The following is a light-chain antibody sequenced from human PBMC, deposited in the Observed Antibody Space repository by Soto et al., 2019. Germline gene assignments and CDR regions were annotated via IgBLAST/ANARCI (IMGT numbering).Light chain of an antibody. CDR3: QQSYSAPRT. V-gene: IGKV1-39*01. J-gene: IGKJ2*01. CDR2: DAT. Sequence: DIQMTQSPSSLSASVGDRVTITCRASQNIATYLNWYQQKPGKAPKLLVYDATRLQTGVPSRFRGSASGTDFTLTISSLQPEDFATYHCQQSYSAPRTFGQGTKLEI. CDR1: QNIATY.